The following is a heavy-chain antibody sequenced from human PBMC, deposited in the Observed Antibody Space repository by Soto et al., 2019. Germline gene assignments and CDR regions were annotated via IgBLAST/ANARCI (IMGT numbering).Heavy chain of an antibody. V-gene: IGHV4-30-4*01. CDR3: ATMGTPATGLYYLDY. Sequence: PSETLSLTCTVSGVSISSGNYYWSWIRQPPGKGLEWIGFISYSGSAYYNPSLKSRVTISVDTSKNQFSLNLSFVTAADTAVYYCATMGTPATGLYYLDYWGQGTLVTVSS. J-gene: IGHJ4*02. CDR1: GVSISSGNYY. CDR2: ISYSGSA. D-gene: IGHD1-26*01.